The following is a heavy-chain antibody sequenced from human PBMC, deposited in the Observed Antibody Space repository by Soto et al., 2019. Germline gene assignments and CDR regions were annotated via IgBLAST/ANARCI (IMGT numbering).Heavy chain of an antibody. J-gene: IGHJ6*02. CDR2: IIPILGIA. Sequence: QVQLVQSGAEVKKPGSSVKVSCKASGGTFSSYTISWVRQAPGQGLEWMGRIIPILGIANYAQKFQGRVTITAGKSTSTAYMELSSLRSEDTAVYYCARGRKDYYYGMDVWGQGTTVTVSS. CDR1: GGTFSSYT. CDR3: ARGRKDYYYGMDV. V-gene: IGHV1-69*02.